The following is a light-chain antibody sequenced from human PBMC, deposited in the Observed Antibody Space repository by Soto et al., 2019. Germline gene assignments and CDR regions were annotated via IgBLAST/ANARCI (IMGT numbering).Light chain of an antibody. CDR3: SSYTSSSTLDV. CDR1: SSDVGGYNY. Sequence: QSALTQPASVSGSPRQSITISCTGTSSDVGGYNYVSWYQQHPGKAPKLMIYDVSNRPSGVSNRFSGSKSGNTASLTISGLQAEDEADYCCSSYTSSSTLDVFGTGTKLTVL. V-gene: IGLV2-14*01. J-gene: IGLJ1*01. CDR2: DVS.